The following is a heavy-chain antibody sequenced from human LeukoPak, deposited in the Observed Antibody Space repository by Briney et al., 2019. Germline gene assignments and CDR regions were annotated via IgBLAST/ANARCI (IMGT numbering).Heavy chain of an antibody. D-gene: IGHD3-22*01. CDR2: IDWDDAK. J-gene: IGHJ6*03. V-gene: IGHV2-70*04. Sequence: SGPALVKPTQTLTLTCSFSGFSLGTSGMRVSWIRQPTGKALEWLARIDWDDAKFYSTSLKTRLAISKDTSKNQVVLTMTNMDPVDTGTYYCARMGAASSGYSHYYYFMDVWGEGTTVTVSS. CDR1: GFSLGTSGMR. CDR3: ARMGAASSGYSHYYYFMDV.